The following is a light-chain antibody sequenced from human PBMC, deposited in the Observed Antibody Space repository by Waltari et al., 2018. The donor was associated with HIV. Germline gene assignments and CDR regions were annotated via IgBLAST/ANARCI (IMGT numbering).Light chain of an antibody. CDR3: QQYGSSRGVT. CDR2: GAS. Sequence: EIVLTQSPGTLSLSPGERATLSCRASQSVSSSYLAWYQQKPGQAPRRLIYGASSRATGVPDRFSGSGSATDFTLTISRLEPEDFAVYYCQQYGSSRGVTFGPGTKVDIK. CDR1: QSVSSSY. V-gene: IGKV3-20*01. J-gene: IGKJ3*01.